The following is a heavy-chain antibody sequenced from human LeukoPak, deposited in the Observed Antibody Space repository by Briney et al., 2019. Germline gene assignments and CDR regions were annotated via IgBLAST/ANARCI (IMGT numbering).Heavy chain of an antibody. V-gene: IGHV3-30*04. J-gene: IGHJ3*02. D-gene: IGHD6-19*01. CDR1: GFTFSSYA. CDR3: ARSSDPLGAFDI. CDR2: ISYDGSNK. Sequence: GGSLRLSCAASGFTFSSYAMHWVRQAPGKGLEWVAVISYDGSNKYYADSVKGRFTISRDNSKNTLYLQMNSLRAEDTAVYYCARSSDPLGAFDIWGQGTMVTVSS.